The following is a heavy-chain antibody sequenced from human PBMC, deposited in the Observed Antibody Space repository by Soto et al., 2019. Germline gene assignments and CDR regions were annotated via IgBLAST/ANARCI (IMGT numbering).Heavy chain of an antibody. V-gene: IGHV3-48*03. CDR3: ARESYSSGWLEY. CDR1: GFSFSDYE. Sequence: LRLSCVASGFSFSDYEMNWVRQAPGKGLEWISYISRSDNTVHYADSVKGRFTISRDYARNSLYLQMNSLRAEDTAFYYCARESYSSGWLEYWGQGTLVTVSS. D-gene: IGHD6-19*01. J-gene: IGHJ4*02. CDR2: ISRSDNTV.